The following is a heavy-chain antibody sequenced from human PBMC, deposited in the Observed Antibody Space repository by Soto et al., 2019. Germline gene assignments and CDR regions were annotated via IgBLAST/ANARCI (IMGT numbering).Heavy chain of an antibody. CDR3: ARLSGCNNDVCYKFDY. D-gene: IGHD2-8*01. CDR1: GYSFPSYW. CDR2: VYPGDSDT. Sequence: PGESLKISCKGSGYSFPSYWIGWVRQMPGKGREWMGIVYPGDSDTRYSPSFQGQVTISADKSISTAYLQWSSLKASDTAMYYCARLSGCNNDVCYKFDYWGQGTLVTVSS. V-gene: IGHV5-51*01. J-gene: IGHJ4*02.